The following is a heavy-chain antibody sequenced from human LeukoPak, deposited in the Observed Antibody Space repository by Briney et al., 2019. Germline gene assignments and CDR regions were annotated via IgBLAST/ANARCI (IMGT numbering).Heavy chain of an antibody. D-gene: IGHD3-9*01. V-gene: IGHV3-21*01. CDR3: VRGHYDVLAASYKWTPDY. CDR2: ITSGGDYI. Sequence: GGSLRLSCAASGFTFNTFNMNWVRQAPGKGLEWVSSITSGGDYIYYADSVKGRFTTSRDNAKNSLSLQLNSLRVEDTAVYYCVRGHYDVLAASYKWTPDYWGQGTLVTVSS. CDR1: GFTFNTFN. J-gene: IGHJ4*02.